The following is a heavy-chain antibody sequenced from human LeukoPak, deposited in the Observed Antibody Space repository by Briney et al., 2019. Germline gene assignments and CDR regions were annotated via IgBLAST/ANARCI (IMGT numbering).Heavy chain of an antibody. D-gene: IGHD6-13*01. J-gene: IGHJ5*02. CDR1: GYTFTGYY. CDR3: ARDRAGTYSTVDP. V-gene: IGHV1-2*02. Sequence: ASVKVSCKASGYTFTGYYMHWVRQAPGQGLEWMGWINPNSGGTNYAQKLQGRVTMTTDTSMSTAYMELRSLRSDDTAVYYCARDRAGTYSTVDPWGRGTLVTVSS. CDR2: INPNSGGT.